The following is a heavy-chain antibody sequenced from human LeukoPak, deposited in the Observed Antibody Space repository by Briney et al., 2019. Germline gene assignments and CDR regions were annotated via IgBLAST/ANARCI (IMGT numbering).Heavy chain of an antibody. D-gene: IGHD3-3*01. J-gene: IGHJ6*03. V-gene: IGHV1-69*05. CDR2: IIPIFGTA. CDR1: GGTFSSYA. Sequence: SVKVSCKASGGTFSSYAISWVRQAPGQGLEWMGGIIPIFGTANYAQKFQGRVTITTDESTSTAYMELSSLKSEDTAVYYCARGLRFLEGRDYYYIDVWGKGTTVIVSS. CDR3: ARGLRFLEGRDYYYIDV.